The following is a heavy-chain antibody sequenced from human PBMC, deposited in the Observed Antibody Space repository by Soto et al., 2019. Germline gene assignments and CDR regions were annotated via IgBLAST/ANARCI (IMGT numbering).Heavy chain of an antibody. Sequence: ASVKVSCKASGYTFTSYGISWVRQAPGQGLEWMGWISAYNGNTNYAQKLQGRVTMTTDTSTSTAYMELRSLRSDDTAVYYCARPSFYYDSSGYYSRGGYGMDVWGQGTTVTVS. CDR1: GYTFTSYG. J-gene: IGHJ6*02. D-gene: IGHD3-22*01. CDR3: ARPSFYYDSSGYYSRGGYGMDV. CDR2: ISAYNGNT. V-gene: IGHV1-18*01.